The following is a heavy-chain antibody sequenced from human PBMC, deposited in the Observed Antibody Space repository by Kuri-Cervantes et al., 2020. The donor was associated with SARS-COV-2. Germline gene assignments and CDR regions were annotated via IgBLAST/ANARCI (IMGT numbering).Heavy chain of an antibody. Sequence: GESLKISCAASGFTFSSYAMHWVRQAPGKGLEWVAVISYDGSNKYYADSVKGRFTISRDNSKNTLYLQMNSLRAEDTAVYYCARGGKWFGELLFGYYYYYYMDVWGKGTTVT. D-gene: IGHD3-10*01. CDR1: GFTFSSYA. CDR2: ISYDGSNK. V-gene: IGHV3-30*04. J-gene: IGHJ6*03. CDR3: ARGGKWFGELLFGYYYYYYMDV.